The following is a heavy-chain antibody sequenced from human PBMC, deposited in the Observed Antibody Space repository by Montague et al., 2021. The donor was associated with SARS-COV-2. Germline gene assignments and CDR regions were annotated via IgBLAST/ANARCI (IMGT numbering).Heavy chain of an antibody. Sequence: SETLSLTCAVSGGSISSSNWWSWVRQPPGKGLEWIGEIYHSGSTNYNPSLKSRVTISVDKSKNQFSLKLSSVTAADTAVYYCARERVAVVEVYYYYYGMDVWGQGTTVTVSS. CDR2: IYHSGST. V-gene: IGHV4-4*02. CDR3: ARERVAVVEVYYYYYGMDV. J-gene: IGHJ6*02. CDR1: GGSISSSNW. D-gene: IGHD2-15*01.